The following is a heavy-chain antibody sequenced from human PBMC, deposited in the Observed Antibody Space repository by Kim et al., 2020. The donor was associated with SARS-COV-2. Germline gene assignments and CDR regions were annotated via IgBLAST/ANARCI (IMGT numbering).Heavy chain of an antibody. Sequence: ASVKVSCKASGYTFTSYAMNWVRQAPGQGLEWMGWINTNTGNPTYAQGFTGRFVFSLDTSVSTAYLQISSLKAEDTAVYYCARGDSCSSTSCSRYYYYYGMDVWGQGTTVTVSS. CDR3: ARGDSCSSTSCSRYYYYYGMDV. V-gene: IGHV7-4-1*02. J-gene: IGHJ6*02. D-gene: IGHD2-2*01. CDR2: INTNTGNP. CDR1: GYTFTSYA.